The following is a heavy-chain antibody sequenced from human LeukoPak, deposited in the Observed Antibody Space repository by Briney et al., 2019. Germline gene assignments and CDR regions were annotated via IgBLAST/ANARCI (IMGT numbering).Heavy chain of an antibody. CDR2: IKGDGSAQ. CDR3: SSGDEFDY. CDR1: GFTFNGYW. V-gene: IGHV3-7*01. J-gene: IGHJ4*02. D-gene: IGHD7-27*01. Sequence: GGSLRLSCAASGFTFNGYWMSWVRQAPGKGLEWVANIKGDGSAQYYVDSVKGRFTISRDNAKNSVYLQMNSLRAEDTAIYYCSSGDEFDYWGQGTLVTVSS.